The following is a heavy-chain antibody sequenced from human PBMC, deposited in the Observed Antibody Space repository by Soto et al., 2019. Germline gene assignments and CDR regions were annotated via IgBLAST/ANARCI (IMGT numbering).Heavy chain of an antibody. CDR3: ARDQGPMVSGSYYNFDY. V-gene: IGHV3-48*03. CDR2: ISSSGSTI. CDR1: GFTFSSYE. J-gene: IGHJ4*02. Sequence: GGSLRLSCAASGFTFSSYEMNWVRQAPGKELEWVSYISSSGSTIYYADSVKGRFTISRDNAKNSLYLQMNSLRAEDTAVYYCARDQGPMVSGSYYNFDYWGQGTLVTVSS. D-gene: IGHD1-26*01.